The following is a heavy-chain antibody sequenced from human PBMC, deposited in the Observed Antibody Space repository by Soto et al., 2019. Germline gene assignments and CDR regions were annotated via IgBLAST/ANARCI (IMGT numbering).Heavy chain of an antibody. CDR3: AKPRLVAGLIKYVDFAS. CDR1: GFTFSSYA. J-gene: IGHJ4*02. CDR2: ISGTGVSS. V-gene: IGHV3-23*01. D-gene: IGHD6-19*01. Sequence: VQLLESGGGLVQPGGSLRLACDVSGFTFSSYAMSWVRQSPGKGLEWVAVISGTGVSSQYADSVKGRFTISRDNSKNTLTLQMNSLRAEDTAVYYCAKPRLVAGLIKYVDFASWGQGTLVTVSS.